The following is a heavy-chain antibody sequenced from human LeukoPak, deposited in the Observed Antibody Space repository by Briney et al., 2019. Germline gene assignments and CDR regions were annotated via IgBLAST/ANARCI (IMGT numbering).Heavy chain of an antibody. D-gene: IGHD2-15*01. Sequence: SGGSLRLSCAASGFTLSSYAMSWVRQAPGKGLEWVSAISGSGGSTYYADSVKGRFTISRDNSKNTLYLQMNSLRAEDTPVYYCAKVVFPWCFDYWGQGTLVTVSS. V-gene: IGHV3-23*01. CDR3: AKVVFPWCFDY. J-gene: IGHJ4*02. CDR2: ISGSGGST. CDR1: GFTLSSYA.